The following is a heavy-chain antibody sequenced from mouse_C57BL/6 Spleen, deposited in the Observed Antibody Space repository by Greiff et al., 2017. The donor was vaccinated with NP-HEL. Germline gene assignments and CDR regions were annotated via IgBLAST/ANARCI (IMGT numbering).Heavy chain of an antibody. CDR2: ISSGGSYT. J-gene: IGHJ4*01. CDR1: GFTFSSYG. Sequence: EVKLVESGGDVVKPGGSLKLSCAASGFTFSSYGMSWVRQTPDKRLEWVATISSGGSYTYYPDSVKGRFTISRDNAKNTLYLQMSSLKSEDTAMYYCAEITTVYYAMDYWGQGTSVTVSS. V-gene: IGHV5-6*01. CDR3: AEITTVYYAMDY. D-gene: IGHD1-1*01.